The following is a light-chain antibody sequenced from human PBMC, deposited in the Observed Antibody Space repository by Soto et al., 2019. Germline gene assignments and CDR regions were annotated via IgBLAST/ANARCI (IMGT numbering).Light chain of an antibody. Sequence: EIVLTQFPATLSLSPGERATLSCRASQSVSSYLAWYQQKPGQAPRLLIYDASNSATGIPARFSGSGSGTDFTLTISSLEPEAFAVYYCQQRSNWPAFGQGTRLEIK. J-gene: IGKJ5*01. CDR2: DAS. CDR1: QSVSSY. V-gene: IGKV3-11*01. CDR3: QQRSNWPA.